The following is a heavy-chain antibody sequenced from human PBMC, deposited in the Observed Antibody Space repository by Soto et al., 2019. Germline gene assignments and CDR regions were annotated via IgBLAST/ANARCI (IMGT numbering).Heavy chain of an antibody. Sequence: GGSLRLSCAASGFTFSRDWMHWVRQAPGKGLVWVSRINSDGSSTSYADSVKGRFTISRDNAKNTLYLQMNSLRAEDTAVYYCARGAIFEYYYMDVWGKGTTVTVSS. J-gene: IGHJ6*03. V-gene: IGHV3-74*01. CDR3: ARGAIFEYYYMDV. CDR1: GFTFSRDW. D-gene: IGHD2-2*02. CDR2: INSDGSST.